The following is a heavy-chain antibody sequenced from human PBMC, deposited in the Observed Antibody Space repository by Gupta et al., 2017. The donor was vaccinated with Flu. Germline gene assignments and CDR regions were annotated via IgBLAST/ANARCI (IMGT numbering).Heavy chain of an antibody. CDR2: ISSSGSTI. V-gene: IGHV3-11*01. D-gene: IGHD3-3*01. J-gene: IGHJ4*02. Sequence: IRQAPGKGLEWVSYISSSGSTIYYADSVKGRFTISRDNAKNSLYLQMNSLRAEDTAVYYCARDSVIFGFFDYWGQGTLVTVSS. CDR3: ARDSVIFGFFDY.